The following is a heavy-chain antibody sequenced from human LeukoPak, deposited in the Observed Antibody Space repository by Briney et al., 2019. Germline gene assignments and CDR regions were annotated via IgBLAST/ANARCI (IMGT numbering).Heavy chain of an antibody. CDR3: ARHSLGYTAHDY. Sequence: SETLSLTWTVSGGSISSSSYYWGWIRQPPGKGLEWIGSIYYSGSTFYNPSLKSRVTISVDTSKNQFSLKLSSVTAADTAVYYCARHSLGYTAHDYWGQGTLVTVSS. CDR1: GGSISSSSYY. D-gene: IGHD3-16*02. J-gene: IGHJ4*02. V-gene: IGHV4-39*01. CDR2: IYYSGST.